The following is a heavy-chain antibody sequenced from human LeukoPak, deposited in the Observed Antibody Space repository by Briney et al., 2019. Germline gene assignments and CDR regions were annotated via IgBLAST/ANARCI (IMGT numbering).Heavy chain of an antibody. Sequence: SETLSLTCAVYGGSFSGYYWSWIRQPPGKGLEWIGEINHSGSTNYNPSLKSRVTISVDTSKNQFSLKLSSVTAADTAVYYCARDLRYCSSTSCYGKYYYYYGMDVWGQGTTVTVSS. D-gene: IGHD2-2*01. V-gene: IGHV4-34*01. J-gene: IGHJ6*02. CDR3: ARDLRYCSSTSCYGKYYYYYGMDV. CDR2: INHSGST. CDR1: GGSFSGYY.